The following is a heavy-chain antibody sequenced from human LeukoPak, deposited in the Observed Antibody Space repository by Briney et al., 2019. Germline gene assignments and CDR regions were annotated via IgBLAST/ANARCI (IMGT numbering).Heavy chain of an antibody. J-gene: IGHJ4*02. Sequence: SETLSLTCTVSGGSVSSGSHYWSWIRQPAGKGLEWIGRIYTSGSTNYNPSLKSRVTMSVDTSKNQFSLKLSSVTAADTAVYYCARVIGYSYGKAPGYLDYWGQGTLVTVSS. CDR1: GGSVSSGSHY. CDR2: IYTSGST. V-gene: IGHV4-61*02. D-gene: IGHD5-18*01. CDR3: ARVIGYSYGKAPGYLDY.